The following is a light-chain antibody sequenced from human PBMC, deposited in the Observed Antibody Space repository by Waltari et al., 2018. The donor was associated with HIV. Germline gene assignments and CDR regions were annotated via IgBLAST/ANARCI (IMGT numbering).Light chain of an antibody. CDR1: GLGDKY. CDR2: QDA. V-gene: IGLV3-1*01. CDR3: QAWDSSTAV. J-gene: IGLJ2*01. Sequence: SYELTQAPSVSVSPGQTASITCSGDGLGDKYACWYQQKPGQAPVFVIYQDANRPSGIPERFSGSNSGNTATLTISGTQAVDEADYYCQAWDSSTAVFGGGTKLTVL.